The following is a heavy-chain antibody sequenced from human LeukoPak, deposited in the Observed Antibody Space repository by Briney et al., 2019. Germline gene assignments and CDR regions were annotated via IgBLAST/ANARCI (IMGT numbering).Heavy chain of an antibody. Sequence: PGGSLRLSCAASGFTVSSNYMSWVRQAPGKGLEWVSVIYSGGSTYYADSVKGRFTISRDNSKNTLYLQMNSLRAEDTAVYYCARDLGYCSSTSCRLNAFDIWGQGTMVTVSS. V-gene: IGHV3-53*01. D-gene: IGHD2-2*01. CDR2: IYSGGST. CDR1: GFTVSSNY. CDR3: ARDLGYCSSTSCRLNAFDI. J-gene: IGHJ3*02.